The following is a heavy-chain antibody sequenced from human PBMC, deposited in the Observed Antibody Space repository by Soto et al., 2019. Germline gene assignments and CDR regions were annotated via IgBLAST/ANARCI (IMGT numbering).Heavy chain of an antibody. D-gene: IGHD1-1*01. V-gene: IGHV4-59*01. CDR3: ARDLTISSTDGPLDP. CDR1: GGSMSRYY. J-gene: IGHJ5*02. CDR2: IHYTGST. Sequence: PSETLSLTYTVSGGSMSRYYWTWIRQPPGKGLEWIGNIHYTGSTNYNPSLKSRVTILLGTSTSQFSLKVSSVTAADTAVYYCARDLTISSTDGPLDPWGHGTLVTVSS.